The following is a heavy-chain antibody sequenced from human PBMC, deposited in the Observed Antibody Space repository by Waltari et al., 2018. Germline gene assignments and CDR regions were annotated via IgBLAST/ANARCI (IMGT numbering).Heavy chain of an antibody. CDR2: IYYSGST. V-gene: IGHV4-39*01. Sequence: QLQLQESGPGLVKPSETLSLTCTVSGGSISSSSYYWGWIRQPPGKGLEWIGSIYYSGSTYYNPSLKSRVTISVDTCKNQFSRKLSSVTAADTAVYYCARQRYDFWSGYSYYYGMDVWGQGTTVTVSS. CDR3: ARQRYDFWSGYSYYYGMDV. J-gene: IGHJ6*02. CDR1: GGSISSSSYY. D-gene: IGHD3-3*01.